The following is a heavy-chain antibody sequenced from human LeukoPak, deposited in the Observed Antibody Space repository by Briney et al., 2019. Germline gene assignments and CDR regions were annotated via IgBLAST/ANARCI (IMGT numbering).Heavy chain of an antibody. J-gene: IGHJ4*02. CDR3: AAIAVAGTKSLDY. CDR2: IGTAGDT. V-gene: IGHV3-13*01. Sequence: GGALRLSCAPSGFTFISYDMHWVRQATGRGRWWVSAIGTAGDTYYPGSVKGRFTISRENAKNSLYLQMNSLRAGDTAVYYCAAIAVAGTKSLDYWGQGTLVTVSS. CDR1: GFTFISYD. D-gene: IGHD6-19*01.